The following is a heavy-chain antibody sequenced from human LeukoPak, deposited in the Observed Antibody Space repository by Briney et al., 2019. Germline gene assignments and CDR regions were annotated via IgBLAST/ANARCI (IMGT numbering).Heavy chain of an antibody. D-gene: IGHD6-19*01. CDR1: GFTFSGYA. CDR3: AKDKPYSSGWRGDSDY. Sequence: GGSLRLSCAASGFTFSGYAMNWVRQAPGKRLEWVSAICGSGGTTYYADSVKGRFTISRDNSKNTLYLQMNTLRAEDTAIYYCAKDKPYSSGWRGDSDYWGQGTLVTVSS. CDR2: ICGSGGTT. V-gene: IGHV3-23*01. J-gene: IGHJ4*02.